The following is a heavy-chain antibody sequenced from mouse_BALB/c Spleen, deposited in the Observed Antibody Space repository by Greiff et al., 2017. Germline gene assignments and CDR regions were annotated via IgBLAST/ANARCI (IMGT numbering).Heavy chain of an antibody. CDR2: IYPGDGST. CDR1: GYTFTSYY. J-gene: IGHJ2*01. D-gene: IGHD2-3*01. Sequence: QVQLKQSGPELVKPGASVKMSCKASGYTFTSYYIHWVKQRPGQGLEWIGWIYPGDGSTKYNEKFKGKTTLTADKSSSTAYMLLSSLTSEDSAIYFCARGWVRYYFDYWGQGTTLTVSS. V-gene: IGHV1S56*01. CDR3: ARGWVRYYFDY.